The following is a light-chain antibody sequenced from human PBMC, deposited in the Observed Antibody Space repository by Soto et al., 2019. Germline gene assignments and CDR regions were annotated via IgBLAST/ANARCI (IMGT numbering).Light chain of an antibody. Sequence: DIQMTQSPSTLSASIGDTVTITCRTSQSVDTWLAWYQHKAGKAPKLLIYRASSLATGVPSRFSGSGSGTAFTLTITSPQPDDFAPYYCQHYNDYSRVFGQGTQVEIK. CDR3: QHYNDYSRV. CDR2: RAS. V-gene: IGKV1-5*03. CDR1: QSVDTW. J-gene: IGKJ1*01.